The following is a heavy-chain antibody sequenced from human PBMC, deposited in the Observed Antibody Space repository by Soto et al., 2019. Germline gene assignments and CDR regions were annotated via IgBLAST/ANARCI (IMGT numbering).Heavy chain of an antibody. Sequence: GGSLRLSCAASGFTFSSYGMHWVRQAPGKGLEWVAVIWYDGSNKYYADSVKGRFTISRDNSKNTLYLQMNSLRVEDTAVYYCARDRGLYYYDSSGQFPNAFDIWGQGTMVTVSS. CDR1: GFTFSSYG. CDR2: IWYDGSNK. CDR3: ARDRGLYYYDSSGQFPNAFDI. J-gene: IGHJ3*02. V-gene: IGHV3-33*01. D-gene: IGHD3-22*01.